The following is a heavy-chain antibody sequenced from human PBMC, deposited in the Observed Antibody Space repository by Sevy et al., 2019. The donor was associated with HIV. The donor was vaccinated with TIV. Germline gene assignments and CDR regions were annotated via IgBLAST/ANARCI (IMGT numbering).Heavy chain of an antibody. CDR2: ISHDGRNNK. CDR3: ARDRGEILSSAFNY. J-gene: IGHJ4*02. V-gene: IGHV3-30*04. D-gene: IGHD3-10*01. CDR1: GFTFSEYG. Sequence: LSLTCAASGFTFSEYGMHWVRQAPGKGLEWVAVISHDGRNNKYNADSVKDRFTISRDNSKNTLYLQMNSLRAEDTAIYYCARDRGEILSSAFNYWGQGTLVTVSS.